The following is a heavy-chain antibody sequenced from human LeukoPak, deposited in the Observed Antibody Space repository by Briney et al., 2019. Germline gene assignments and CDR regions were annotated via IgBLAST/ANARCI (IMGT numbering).Heavy chain of an antibody. D-gene: IGHD2-21*02. CDR2: IYNSGNT. J-gene: IGHJ4*02. CDR3: ARIGIVVVTPYFEY. V-gene: IGHV4-59*01. Sequence: PSETLSLTCTVSGGSTSSYYWSWIRQLPGKGLEWIGYIYNSGNTNYNPSLKSRVTISIDTSKNQFSLRLSSVTAADTAVYYCARIGIVVVTPYFEYWGQGTLVTVSS. CDR1: GGSTSSYY.